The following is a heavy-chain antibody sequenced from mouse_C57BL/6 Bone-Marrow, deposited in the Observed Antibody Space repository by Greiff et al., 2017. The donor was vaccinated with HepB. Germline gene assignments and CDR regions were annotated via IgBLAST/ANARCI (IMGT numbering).Heavy chain of an antibody. CDR2: ISDGGSYT. Sequence: DVKLVESGGGLVKPGGSLKLSCAASGFTFSSYAMSWVRQTPEKRLEWVATISDGGSYTYYPDNVKGRFTISRDNAKNNLYLQMSHLKSEDTAMYYCARDDYDYFWFAYWGQGTLVTVSA. V-gene: IGHV5-4*01. J-gene: IGHJ3*01. CDR1: GFTFSSYA. CDR3: ARDDYDYFWFAY. D-gene: IGHD2-4*01.